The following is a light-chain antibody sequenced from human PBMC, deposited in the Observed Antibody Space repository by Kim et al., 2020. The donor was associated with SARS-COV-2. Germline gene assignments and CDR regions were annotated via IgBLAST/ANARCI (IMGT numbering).Light chain of an antibody. CDR3: QAWDSSTVV. CDR2: QDS. CDR1: RLGDKY. Sequence: VSPGQPASITCSGDRLGDKYACWYQQKPGQSPVLVIYQDSKRPSGIPGRFSGSNSGNTATLTISGTQAMDEADYYCQAWDSSTVVFGGGTQLTVL. V-gene: IGLV3-1*01. J-gene: IGLJ2*01.